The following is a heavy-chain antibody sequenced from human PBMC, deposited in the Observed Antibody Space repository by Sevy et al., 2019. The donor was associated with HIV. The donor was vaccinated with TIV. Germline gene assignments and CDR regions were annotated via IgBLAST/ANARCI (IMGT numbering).Heavy chain of an antibody. Sequence: GGSLRLSCAASGFTFSNYAMSWVRQAPGKGLQWVSVISTSGDNTYYADSVKGRFTISRDNSKNLLYLQMSSLSAEDTAVYFCAKDPPNQDYYDSSSSGYFDSWGQGTLVTVSS. D-gene: IGHD3-22*01. CDR2: ISTSGDNT. J-gene: IGHJ4*02. V-gene: IGHV3-23*01. CDR3: AKDPPNQDYYDSSSSGYFDS. CDR1: GFTFSNYA.